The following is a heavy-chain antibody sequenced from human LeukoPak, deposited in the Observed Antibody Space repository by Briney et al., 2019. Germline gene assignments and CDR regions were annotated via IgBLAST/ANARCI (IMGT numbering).Heavy chain of an antibody. V-gene: IGHV1-2*06. D-gene: IGHD4-17*01. CDR3: ARESPYGDYAIDY. CDR2: INPNSGGT. J-gene: IGHJ4*02. CDR1: GYTFTGYY. Sequence: ASVKVSCKASGYTFTGYYMHWVRQAPGQGLEWMGRINPNSGGTNYAQKFQGRVTMTRDTSISTAYMELSSLRSEDTAVYYCARESPYGDYAIDYWGQGTLVTVSS.